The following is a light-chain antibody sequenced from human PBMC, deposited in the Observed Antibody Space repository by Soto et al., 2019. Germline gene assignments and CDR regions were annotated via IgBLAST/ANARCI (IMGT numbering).Light chain of an antibody. CDR2: EGT. J-gene: IGLJ1*01. V-gene: IGLV2-23*01. CDR1: SSDVGSYNF. CDR3: QSYDTTLSSYV. Sequence: QSVLTQPASVSESPGQSITISCTGTSSDVGSYNFVSWYPQYPGKVTKMMIYEGTKRPSGGSNRFSGSKSCKTASLTISGLQAEDEADYYCQSYDTTLSSYVFGPGTKVPVL.